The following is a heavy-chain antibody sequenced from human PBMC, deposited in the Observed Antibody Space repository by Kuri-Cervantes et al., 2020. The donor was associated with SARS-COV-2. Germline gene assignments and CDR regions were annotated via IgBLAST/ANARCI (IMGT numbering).Heavy chain of an antibody. CDR3: AREEAYYYDSSGYLGY. D-gene: IGHD3-22*01. J-gene: IGHJ4*02. CDR1: GFTFSSYA. V-gene: IGHV3-23*01. Sequence: GGSLRLSCAASGFTFSSYAMSWVRQAPGKGLEWVSAISGSGGSTYYADSVKGRFTISRDNAKNSLYLQMNSLRAEDTAVYYCAREEAYYYDSSGYLGYWGQGTLVTVSS. CDR2: ISGSGGST.